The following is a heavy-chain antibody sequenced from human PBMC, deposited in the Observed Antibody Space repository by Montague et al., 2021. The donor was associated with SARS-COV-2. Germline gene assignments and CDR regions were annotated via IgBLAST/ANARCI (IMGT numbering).Heavy chain of an antibody. V-gene: IGHV4-59*08. D-gene: IGHD1-1*01. Sequence: TLSLTCTVSGGSINGYYWRWIRQSPGKGLDWIGYIHYTGNTNYNPSLRGRVTISLDTSKKQFSLKLSSVTAADTAVYYCARQRNDDVLDYWGQGTLVTVSS. CDR1: GGSINGYY. CDR2: IHYTGNT. J-gene: IGHJ4*02. CDR3: ARQRNDDVLDY.